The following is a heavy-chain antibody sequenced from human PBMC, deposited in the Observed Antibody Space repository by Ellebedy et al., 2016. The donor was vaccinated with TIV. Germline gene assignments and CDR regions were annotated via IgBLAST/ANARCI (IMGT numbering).Heavy chain of an antibody. CDR2: ISYDGSNK. J-gene: IGHJ4*02. D-gene: IGHD3-22*01. Sequence: GESLKISCAASGFTFNSYGMHWVRQAPGKGLEWVAVISYDGSNKYYADSVKGRFTISRHNSKHTLYLQLNSLRAEDTAVYYCEGEWLLELKSHYGGGPVDYWGQGTLVTVSS. CDR1: GFTFNSYG. CDR3: EGEWLLELKSHYGGGPVDY. V-gene: IGHV3-30*03.